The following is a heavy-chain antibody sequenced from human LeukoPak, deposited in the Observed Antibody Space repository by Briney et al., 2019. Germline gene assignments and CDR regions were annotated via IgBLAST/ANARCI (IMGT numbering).Heavy chain of an antibody. J-gene: IGHJ4*02. CDR3: ARDVAVAGYFDY. CDR1: GYTFTSYG. D-gene: IGHD6-19*01. V-gene: IGHV1-18*04. CDR2: ISAYNGNT. Sequence: ASVKASCKASGYTFTSYGISWVRQAPGQGLEWMGWISAYNGNTNYAQKLQGRVTMTTDTSTSTAYMELRSPRSDDTAVYYCARDVAVAGYFDYWGQGTLVTVSS.